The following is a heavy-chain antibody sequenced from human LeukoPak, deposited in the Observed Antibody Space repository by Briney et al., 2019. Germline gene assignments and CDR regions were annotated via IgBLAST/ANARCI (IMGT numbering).Heavy chain of an antibody. CDR2: TNGDGSFA. D-gene: IGHD2/OR15-2a*01. CDR3: VRGLIGEYGTDY. V-gene: IGHV3-74*01. Sequence: GGSLRLSCAASGFTFSSYSMNWVRQAPGKGLEWVSHTNGDGSFAAYADSVKGRFTISRDNAKNTLYLQMNSLRAEDTAVYSCVRGLIGEYGTDYWGQGTPVTVSS. J-gene: IGHJ4*02. CDR1: GFTFSSYS.